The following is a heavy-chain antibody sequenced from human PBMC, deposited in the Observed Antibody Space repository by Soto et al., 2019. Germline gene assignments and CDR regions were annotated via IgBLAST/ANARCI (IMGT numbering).Heavy chain of an antibody. Sequence: GGSLRLSCAASGFSFSSYWMDWVRQAPGKGLEWVANINQDGSEKHYVDSVKCRFTISRDNAKNLMYLQMSSLTAEDSALYYCSKSLDSWGQGTRVTVS. CDR3: SKSLDS. CDR1: GFSFSSYW. J-gene: IGHJ4*02. CDR2: INQDGSEK. V-gene: IGHV3-7*01.